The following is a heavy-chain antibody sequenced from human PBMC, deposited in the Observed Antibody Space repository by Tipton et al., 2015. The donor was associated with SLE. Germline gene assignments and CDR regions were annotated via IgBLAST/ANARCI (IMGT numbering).Heavy chain of an antibody. CDR2: IYYSGRT. J-gene: IGHJ4*02. CDR3: ARRRFQSASDY. V-gene: IGHV4-59*11. CDR1: GGSISSHY. D-gene: IGHD2-21*01. Sequence: TLSLTCTVSGGSISSHYWSWIRQPPGKGLEWIGYIYYSGRTDYNPSLKSRVTMSVDTSMNQFSLKLNSVTAADTAVYYCARRRFQSASDYWGQGTLVSVSS.